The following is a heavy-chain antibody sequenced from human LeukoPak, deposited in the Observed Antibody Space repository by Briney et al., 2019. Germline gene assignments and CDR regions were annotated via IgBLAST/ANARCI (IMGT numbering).Heavy chain of an antibody. V-gene: IGHV4-59*08. Sequence: SETLSLTCTASGGSISSYYWSWIRQPPGKGLEWIGYIYYSGSTYYNPSLKSRVTISVDTSKNQFSLKLSSVTAADTAVYYCARHSITMVRGVLYNWFDPWGQGTLVTVSS. CDR2: IYYSGST. D-gene: IGHD3-10*01. J-gene: IGHJ5*02. CDR3: ARHSITMVRGVLYNWFDP. CDR1: GGSISSYY.